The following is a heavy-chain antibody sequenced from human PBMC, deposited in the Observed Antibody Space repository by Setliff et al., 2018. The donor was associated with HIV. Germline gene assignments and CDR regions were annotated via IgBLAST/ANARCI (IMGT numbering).Heavy chain of an antibody. CDR3: ARTITTFGVIGRGGRMDV. CDR2: ILSSGRT. J-gene: IGHJ6*04. D-gene: IGHD3-3*01. CDR1: GGSISSDSYY. V-gene: IGHV4-61*09. Sequence: PSETLSLTCTVSGGSISSDSYYWGWIRQPAGKGLEWIGHILSSGRTNYNPSLKSRVTISMDTSKNQFSLELSSVTAADTALYYCARTITTFGVIGRGGRMDVWGKGTTVTVSS.